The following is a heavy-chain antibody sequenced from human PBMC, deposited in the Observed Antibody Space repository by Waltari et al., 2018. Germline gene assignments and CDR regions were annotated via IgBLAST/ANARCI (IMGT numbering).Heavy chain of an antibody. CDR3: ARGGGGDWEWFDP. V-gene: IGHV4-59*02. CDR1: GGSVSGFY. CDR2: IYYTGIT. J-gene: IGHJ5*02. D-gene: IGHD2-21*02. Sequence: VQLQESGPSLLKPSETLAVICTVSGGSVSGFYWSGVRQPPGKGLDWIGYIYYTGITNFNPSLKSRVTMSVDTSKNQFSLKLSSVTAADTAFYYCARGGGGDWEWFDPWGQGTLVTVSS.